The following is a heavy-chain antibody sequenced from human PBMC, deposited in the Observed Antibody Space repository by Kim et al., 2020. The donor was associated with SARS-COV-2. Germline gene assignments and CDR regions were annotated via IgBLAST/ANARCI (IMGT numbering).Heavy chain of an antibody. CDR3: CRRLTRREYNYGMYV. CDR2: IAYDGDT. CDR1: GFTFSSYD. J-gene: IGHJ6*02. D-gene: IGHD1-1*01. Sequence: GGSLRLSCAASGFTFSSYDMHWVRQATGKGLEWVSGIAYDGDTYYFAYVGGGLIISRENTKNYSLYQMISMTVGETTAFYCCRRLTRREYNYGMYVWV. V-gene: IGHV3-13*01.